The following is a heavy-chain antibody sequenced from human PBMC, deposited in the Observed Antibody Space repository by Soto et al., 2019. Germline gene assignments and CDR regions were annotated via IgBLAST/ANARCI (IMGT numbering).Heavy chain of an antibody. CDR2: AYYDGST. CDR3: ARRRNWFHT. V-gene: IGHV4-59*11. J-gene: IGHJ5*02. CDR1: GGSINGHY. Sequence: QVRLQESGPGLVKPSETLSLTCSVSGGSINGHYWSCFRQSPGDRPEYIGCAYYDGSTDYSPSLKSRVNISVDTTKNQFSLSLRSATVADSAVYFCARRRNWFHTWGQG.